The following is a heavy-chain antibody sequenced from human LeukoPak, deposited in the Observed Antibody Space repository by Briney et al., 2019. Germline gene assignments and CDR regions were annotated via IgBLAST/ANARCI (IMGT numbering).Heavy chain of an antibody. CDR3: ARPAHCSGGNCYPFDY. J-gene: IGHJ4*02. D-gene: IGHD2-15*01. CDR2: IYPGDSDT. V-gene: IGHV5-51*01. CDR1: GYSFISYW. Sequence: GESLKISCKGSGYSFISYWIGWVRQRPGKGLEWMGIIYPGDSDTRYSPSFQGQVTISADKSISTAYLQWSSLKASDSAMYYCARPAHCSGGNCYPFDYWGQGTLVTVSS.